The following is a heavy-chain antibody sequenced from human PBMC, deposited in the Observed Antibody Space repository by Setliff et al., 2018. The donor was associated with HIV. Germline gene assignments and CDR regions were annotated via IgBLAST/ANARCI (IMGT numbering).Heavy chain of an antibody. CDR2: IIHSGST. J-gene: IGHJ3*02. V-gene: IGHV4-34*12. Sequence: SETLSLTCAVYGGSFSGYYWSWIRQPPGKGLEWIGEIIHSGSTNYNPSLKSRVTISVDTSKNQFSLKLSSVTAADTAVYYCARVATVPESFDIWGQGTMVTVSS. CDR3: ARVATVPESFDI. D-gene: IGHD2-21*02. CDR1: GGSFSGYY.